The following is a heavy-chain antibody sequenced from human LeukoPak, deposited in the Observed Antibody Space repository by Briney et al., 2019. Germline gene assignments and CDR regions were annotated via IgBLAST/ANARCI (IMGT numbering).Heavy chain of an antibody. V-gene: IGHV4-30-4*01. CDR3: ARDRNSGYEFDY. Sequence: PSETLSLTCTVSGGSISSYYWSWIRQPPGKGLEWIGNIYFSGKTDYNPSLRSRVSMSVDMSKNQFSLNVNFVTAADTAVYYCARDRNSGYEFDYWGQGTLVIVSS. CDR1: GGSISSYY. D-gene: IGHD5-12*01. J-gene: IGHJ4*02. CDR2: IYFSGKT.